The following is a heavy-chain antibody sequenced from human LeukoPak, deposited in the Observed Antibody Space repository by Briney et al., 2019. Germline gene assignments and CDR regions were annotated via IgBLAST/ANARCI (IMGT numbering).Heavy chain of an antibody. D-gene: IGHD3-3*01. CDR3: ARSITYDFWSGYQY. V-gene: IGHV3-30-3*01. J-gene: IGHJ4*02. CDR1: GSTFSSYP. Sequence: PGRSLRLSCAASGSTFSSYPMHWVRQAPGKGLEWVAGVSFDGTNEYYADSVKGRFTISRDNSKNTLYLQMNSLRAEDTAVYYCARSITYDFWSGYQYWGQGTLVTVSS. CDR2: VSFDGTNE.